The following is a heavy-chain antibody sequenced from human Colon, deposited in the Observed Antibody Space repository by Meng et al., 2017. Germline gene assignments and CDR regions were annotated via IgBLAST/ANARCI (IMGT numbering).Heavy chain of an antibody. V-gene: IGHV1-46*01. J-gene: IGHJ4*02. CDR2: INPSVGST. D-gene: IGHD6-19*01. CDR3: ARSGYSTGLGYFDS. CDR1: GYTFTSYY. Sequence: QVQLVQSGAEVKKPGASVTVSCKASGYTFTSYYMHWVRQAPGQGLEWMGFINPSVGSTNYAQKFRGTVTMTRDTSTSTVYMELSSLRSEDTAIYYCARSGYSTGLGYFDSWGQGTLVTVSS.